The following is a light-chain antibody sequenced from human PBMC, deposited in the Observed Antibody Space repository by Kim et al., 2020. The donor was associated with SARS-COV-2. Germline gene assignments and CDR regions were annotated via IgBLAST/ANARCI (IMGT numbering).Light chain of an antibody. CDR3: QQYNSYPVT. Sequence: DIQMTQSPSTLSASVGDRVTITCRASQSLSSWLAWYQQKPGKAPKLLIFRASSLESGVSSRFSGSGSGAEFSLTISSLQPDDFATYYCQQYNSYPVTFGQGTKLEI. J-gene: IGKJ2*01. CDR2: RAS. V-gene: IGKV1-5*03. CDR1: QSLSSW.